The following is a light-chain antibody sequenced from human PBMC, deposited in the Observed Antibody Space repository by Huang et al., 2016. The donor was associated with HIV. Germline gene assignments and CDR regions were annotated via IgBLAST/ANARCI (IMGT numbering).Light chain of an antibody. CDR1: QIVASN. J-gene: IGKJ5*01. V-gene: IGKV3-15*01. Sequence: EIMMTQSPATLSVSPGERVTLSCRASQIVASNLAWYQQKPGQAPRLRIYGASTRATGIPARFSGSGSGTEFTLTISSLQPEDFGVYYCQQYSNWPPLTFGQGTRLEIK. CDR2: GAS. CDR3: QQYSNWPPLT.